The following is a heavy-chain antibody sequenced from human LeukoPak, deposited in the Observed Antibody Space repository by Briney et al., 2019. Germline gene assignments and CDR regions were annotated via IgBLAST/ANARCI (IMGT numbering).Heavy chain of an antibody. CDR2: IYSSGST. Sequence: SETLSLTCTVTGASITYNFWNWFRQPAGKGLEWIGRIYSSGSTKYNPSLKSRVIMSVDTSKDQFSLNLSSVTAADTAVYFCARDLSGTDAFNVWGQGTMVTVSS. D-gene: IGHD1-14*01. J-gene: IGHJ3*01. V-gene: IGHV4-4*07. CDR1: GASITYNF. CDR3: ARDLSGTDAFNV.